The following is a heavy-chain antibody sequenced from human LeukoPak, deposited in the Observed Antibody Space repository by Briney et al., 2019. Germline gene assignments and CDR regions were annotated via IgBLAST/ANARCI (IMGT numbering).Heavy chain of an antibody. V-gene: IGHV3-30*18. J-gene: IGHJ4*02. CDR3: AKDFYDSSGSPYDY. Sequence: PGGSLRLSCAASGFTFSSYGMHWVRQAPGKGLEWVAVISYDGSNKYYADSVKGRFTISRDNSKNTLYLQMNSLRAEDTAVYYCAKDFYDSSGSPYDYWGQGTLVTVSS. D-gene: IGHD3-22*01. CDR1: GFTFSSYG. CDR2: ISYDGSNK.